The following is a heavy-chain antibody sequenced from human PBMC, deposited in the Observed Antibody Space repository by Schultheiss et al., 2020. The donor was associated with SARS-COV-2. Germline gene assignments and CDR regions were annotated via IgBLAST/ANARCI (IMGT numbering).Heavy chain of an antibody. D-gene: IGHD3-3*01. CDR1: GYSISSGYY. Sequence: SQTLSLTCAVSGYSISSGYYWSWIRQPPGKGLEWIGYIYYSGSTYYNPSLKSRVTISVDTSKNQFSLKLSSVTAADTAVYYCASTYYDFWSGYYTPAAGFDPWGQGTLVTVSS. V-gene: IGHV4-38-2*01. J-gene: IGHJ5*02. CDR2: IYYSGST. CDR3: ASTYYDFWSGYYTPAAGFDP.